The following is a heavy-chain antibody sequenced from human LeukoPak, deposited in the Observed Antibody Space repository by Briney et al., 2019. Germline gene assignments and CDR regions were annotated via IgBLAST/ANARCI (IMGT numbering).Heavy chain of an antibody. J-gene: IGHJ5*02. CDR1: GGSISSGGYY. Sequence: SQTLSLTCTVSGGSISSGGYYWSWIRQHPGKGLEWIGYIYYGGSTYYNPSLKSRVTISVDTSKNQFSLKLSSVTAADTAVYYCARDHCSSTSCYVGTSWFDPWGQGTLVTVSS. D-gene: IGHD2-2*01. V-gene: IGHV4-31*03. CDR2: IYYGGST. CDR3: ARDHCSSTSCYVGTSWFDP.